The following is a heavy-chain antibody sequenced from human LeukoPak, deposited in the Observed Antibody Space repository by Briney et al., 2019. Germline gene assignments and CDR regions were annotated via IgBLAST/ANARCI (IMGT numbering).Heavy chain of an antibody. D-gene: IGHD4-23*01. CDR1: GGSINFSSSNW. CDR3: ARDLHGGNSFTSDWYFDL. J-gene: IGHJ2*01. V-gene: IGHV4-4*02. Sequence: SETLSFTCAISGGSINFSSSNWWSCVRQPPGKGLERPGEIFNSGSTNYNPSLKSRVTISVDKSKNQFSLKLSSLTAADTAVYYCARDLHGGNSFTSDWYFDLWGRGTLVTVSS. CDR2: IFNSGST.